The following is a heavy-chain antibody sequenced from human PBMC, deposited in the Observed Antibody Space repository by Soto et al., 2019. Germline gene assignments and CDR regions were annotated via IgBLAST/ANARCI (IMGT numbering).Heavy chain of an antibody. CDR1: GFTFSGYT. CDR3: ATEGGWYVDY. J-gene: IGHJ4*02. V-gene: IGHV1-3*05. Sequence: QVQLVQSGAEEKKPGASVKVSCMASGFTFSGYTIHWVRQALGQRLEWMGWIKADNTNTKYSQKFQGRVTITRDTSASTVYMELSSLRSEDTAVYYCATEGGWYVDYWGQGTLVTVSS. D-gene: IGHD6-19*01. CDR2: IKADNTNT.